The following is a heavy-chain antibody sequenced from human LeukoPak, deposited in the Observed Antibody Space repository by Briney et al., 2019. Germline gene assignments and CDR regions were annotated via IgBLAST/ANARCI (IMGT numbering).Heavy chain of an antibody. Sequence: SVKDSCKASGGTFSSYAISWVRQAPGQGLEWMGGTIPIFGTANYAQKFQGRVTITADESTSTAYMELSSLRSEDTAVYYCARVLVVPPYYYYYYMDVWGKGTTVTVSS. J-gene: IGHJ6*03. D-gene: IGHD2-15*01. CDR1: GGTFSSYA. V-gene: IGHV1-69*13. CDR3: ARVLVVPPYYYYYYMDV. CDR2: TIPIFGTA.